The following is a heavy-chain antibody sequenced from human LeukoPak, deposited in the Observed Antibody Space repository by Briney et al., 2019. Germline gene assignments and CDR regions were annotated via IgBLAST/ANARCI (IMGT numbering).Heavy chain of an antibody. V-gene: IGHV4-39*01. CDR3: ARHATYGSGPNWFDP. J-gene: IGHJ5*02. CDR1: GGSISSSSYY. CDR2: IYYSGST. Sequence: PSETLSLTCTVSGGSISSSSYYWGWIRQPPGKGLEWIGSIYYSGSTYYNPSLKSRVTISVDTSKNQFSLKLSSVTAADTAVYYCARHATYGSGPNWFDPWGQGTLVTVSS. D-gene: IGHD6-19*01.